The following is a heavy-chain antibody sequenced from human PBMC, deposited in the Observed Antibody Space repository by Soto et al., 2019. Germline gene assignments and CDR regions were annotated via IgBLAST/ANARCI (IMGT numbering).Heavy chain of an antibody. CDR3: ARVPDYYDSSGYQSEPVPGINWFDP. CDR2: IYYSGST. Sequence: SETLSLTCTVSGGSIGSYYWSWIRQPPGKGLEWIGYIYYSGSTNYNPSLKSRVTISVDTSKNQFSLKLSSVTAADTAVYYCARVPDYYDSSGYQSEPVPGINWFDPWGQGTLVTVSS. J-gene: IGHJ5*02. V-gene: IGHV4-59*01. CDR1: GGSIGSYY. D-gene: IGHD3-22*01.